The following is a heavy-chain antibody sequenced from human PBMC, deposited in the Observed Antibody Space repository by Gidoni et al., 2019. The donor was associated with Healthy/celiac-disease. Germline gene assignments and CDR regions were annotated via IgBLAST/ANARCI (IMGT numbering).Heavy chain of an antibody. CDR3: ARFGYSSSWYYFDY. CDR2: INPSGST. D-gene: IGHD6-13*01. V-gene: IGHV4-34*01. Sequence: QVPLQQWGSVLLKPSETLSLTCAVYVWSFSGYYWSWIRQPPGKGLEWIGEINPSGSTNYNPSLKSRVTISVDKSKNKFSLKLSSVTAADTAVYYCARFGYSSSWYYFDYWGQGTLVTVSS. J-gene: IGHJ4*02. CDR1: VWSFSGYY.